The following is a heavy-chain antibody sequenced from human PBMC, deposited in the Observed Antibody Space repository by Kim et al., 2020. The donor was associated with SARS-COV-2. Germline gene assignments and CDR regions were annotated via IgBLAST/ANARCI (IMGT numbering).Heavy chain of an antibody. D-gene: IGHD3-22*01. J-gene: IGHJ4*02. V-gene: IGHV3-23*01. CDR3: AKDPSIVVVIRFDY. Sequence: EPVQGRFTISRDNSKNTLYLQMNSLRAEDTAVYYCAKDPSIVVVIRFDYWGQGTLVTVSS.